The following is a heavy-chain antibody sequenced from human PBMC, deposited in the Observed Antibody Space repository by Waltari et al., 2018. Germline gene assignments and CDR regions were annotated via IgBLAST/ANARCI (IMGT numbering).Heavy chain of an antibody. D-gene: IGHD1-26*01. CDR2: INPKNGDT. J-gene: IGHJ4*02. CDR3: ARDPGPIVGAPDY. V-gene: IGHV1-2*02. CDR1: GYSFTDYH. Sequence: QVQLVQSGAEVKKPGASVTVSCQASGYSFTDYHLHWVRQTPGQGLEWLGWINPKNGDTSYAQKFLGRVTMTRDTSINTVYMDLGGLRSDDTAVFFCARDPGPIVGAPDYWGQGTLVTVSS.